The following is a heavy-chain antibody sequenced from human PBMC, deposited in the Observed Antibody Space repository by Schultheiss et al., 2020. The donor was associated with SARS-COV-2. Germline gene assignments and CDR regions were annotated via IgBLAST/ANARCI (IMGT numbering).Heavy chain of an antibody. CDR1: GGSISSGGYY. J-gene: IGHJ6*02. CDR2: IYYSGST. D-gene: IGHD2-21*02. Sequence: SETLSLTCTVSGGSISSGGYYWSWIRQHPGKGLEWIGYIYYSGSTYYNPSLKSRVTISVDTSKNQFSLKLSSVTAADTAMYYCARGCSGDYYNFYYYGMDGWVHGTTVTVSS. CDR3: ARGCSGDYYNFYYYGMDG. V-gene: IGHV4-31*03.